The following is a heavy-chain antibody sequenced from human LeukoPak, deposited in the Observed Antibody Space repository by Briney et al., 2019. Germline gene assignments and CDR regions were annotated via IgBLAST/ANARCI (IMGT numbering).Heavy chain of an antibody. V-gene: IGHV3-64*01. CDR1: GFTFSSYA. CDR3: ARLVATITGYGYYFDY. D-gene: IGHD5-12*01. CDR2: ISSNGGST. J-gene: IGHJ4*02. Sequence: EGSLRLSCAASGFTFSSYAMHRVRQAPGKGLEYVSAISSNGGSTYYANSVKGRFTISRDNAKNSLYLQMNSLRAEDTAVYYCARLVATITGYGYYFDYWGQGTLVTVSS.